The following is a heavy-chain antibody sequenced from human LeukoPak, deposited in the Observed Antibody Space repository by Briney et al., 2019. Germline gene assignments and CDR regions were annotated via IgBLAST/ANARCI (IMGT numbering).Heavy chain of an antibody. Sequence: GASVKVSCKASGYTFTSYDINWVRQATGQGLEWMGWMNPNSGNTGYAQKFQGRVTMTRNTSISTAYMELSSLRSEDTAVYYCARRGKYYNWFDPWGQGTLVTVSS. J-gene: IGHJ5*02. CDR3: ARRGKYYNWFDP. D-gene: IGHD3-16*01. CDR1: GYTFTSYD. V-gene: IGHV1-8*01. CDR2: MNPNSGNT.